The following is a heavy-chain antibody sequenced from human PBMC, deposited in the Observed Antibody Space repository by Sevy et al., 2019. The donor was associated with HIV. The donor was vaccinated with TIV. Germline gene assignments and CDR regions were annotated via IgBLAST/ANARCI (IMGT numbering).Heavy chain of an antibody. CDR2: IVNDPDGGTT. Sequence: LGGSLRLSCVASGFTFRNAWMTWVRQVPGKGLEWVGRIVNDPDGGTTDYAAPVKGRFIISRDDSKNTLYLQMNSLKTEDTAVYYCSTDIVVQSGYSYDFSRINPDFSHNSGADVWGQGTTVTVSS. D-gene: IGHD5-18*01. CDR1: GFTFRNAW. V-gene: IGHV3-15*04. J-gene: IGHJ6*02. CDR3: STDIVVQSGYSYDFSRINPDFSHNSGADV.